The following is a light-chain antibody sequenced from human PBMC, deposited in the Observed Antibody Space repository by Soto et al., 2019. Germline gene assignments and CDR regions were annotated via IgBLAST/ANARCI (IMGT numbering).Light chain of an antibody. V-gene: IGLV2-8*01. Sequence: QSAVTQPPSASGSPGQSVTISCTGTSRDVGGYNYVSWYQQHPGKAPKLMIYEVSKRPSGVPDRFSGSKSGNTASLTVSGLQAEDEADYYCSSYAGSNNFVVFGGGTKLTVL. CDR2: EVS. J-gene: IGLJ2*01. CDR3: SSYAGSNNFVV. CDR1: SRDVGGYNY.